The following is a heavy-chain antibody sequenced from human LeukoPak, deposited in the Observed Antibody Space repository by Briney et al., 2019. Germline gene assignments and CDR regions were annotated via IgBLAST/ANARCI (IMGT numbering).Heavy chain of an antibody. CDR3: AKDLPAAYFDY. CDR1: GFTFSNYG. D-gene: IGHD2-2*01. Sequence: PGGSLRLSCAASGFTFSNYGMHWVRQAPGKGLEWVAFVRSDGGIKYYADSVKGRFTISRDNSRTTVYLQMNSLRAEDTAVYHCAKDLPAAYFDYXXQGTLVTVSS. J-gene: IGHJ4*02. CDR2: VRSDGGIK. V-gene: IGHV3-30*02.